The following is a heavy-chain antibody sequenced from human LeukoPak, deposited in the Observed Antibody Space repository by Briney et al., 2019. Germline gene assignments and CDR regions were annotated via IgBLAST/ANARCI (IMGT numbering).Heavy chain of an antibody. CDR2: INHSGST. Sequence: PSETLSLTCAVYGVSFSGYYWSWIRQPPGKGLEWIGEINHSGSTNYNPSLKSRVTVSVDTSKSQFSLKLSSVTAADTAVYYCARVHSSGPANFDYWGQGTLVTVSS. D-gene: IGHD6-19*01. J-gene: IGHJ4*02. V-gene: IGHV4-34*01. CDR3: ARVHSSGPANFDY. CDR1: GVSFSGYY.